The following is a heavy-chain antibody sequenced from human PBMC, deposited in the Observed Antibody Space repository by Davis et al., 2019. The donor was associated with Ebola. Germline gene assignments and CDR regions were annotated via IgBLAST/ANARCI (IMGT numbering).Heavy chain of an antibody. CDR3: ARGRLQLWVDDVFDI. CDR1: GGSFSDYY. CDR2: INHSGSA. J-gene: IGHJ3*02. Sequence: PSETLSLTCAVYGGSFSDYYWTWIRQPPGKGLEWIGEINHSGSADYHPSLKSRVTMSVDTSTNQFSLKMTSVTAADTAVYYCARGRLQLWVDDVFDIWGQGTMVTVSS. V-gene: IGHV4-34*01. D-gene: IGHD5-18*01.